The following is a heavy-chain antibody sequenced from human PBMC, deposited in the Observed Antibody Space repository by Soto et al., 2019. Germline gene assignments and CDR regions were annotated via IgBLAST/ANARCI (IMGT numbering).Heavy chain of an antibody. D-gene: IGHD3-10*01. V-gene: IGHV1-18*01. Sequence: ASVKVSCKASGYTFTSYGISWVRQAPGQGLEWMGWISAYNGNTNYAQKLQGRVTMTTDTSTSTAYMELRSLRSDDTAVYYCARVTGSGSYYTRGPFDYWGQGTLVTSPQ. J-gene: IGHJ4*02. CDR1: GYTFTSYG. CDR3: ARVTGSGSYYTRGPFDY. CDR2: ISAYNGNT.